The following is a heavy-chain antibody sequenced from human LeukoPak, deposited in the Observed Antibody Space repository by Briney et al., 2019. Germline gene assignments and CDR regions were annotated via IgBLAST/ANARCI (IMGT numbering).Heavy chain of an antibody. CDR2: IIPIFGTA. CDR3: ASGDTSIAAAGTFTFYYYMDV. J-gene: IGHJ6*03. Sequence: SVKVSCKASGGTFSSYAISWVRQAPGQGLEWMGGIIPIFGTANYAQKFQGRVTITADESTSTAYMELSSLRSEDTAVYYCASGDTSIAAAGTFTFYYYMDVWGKGTTVTISS. V-gene: IGHV1-69*13. D-gene: IGHD6-13*01. CDR1: GGTFSSYA.